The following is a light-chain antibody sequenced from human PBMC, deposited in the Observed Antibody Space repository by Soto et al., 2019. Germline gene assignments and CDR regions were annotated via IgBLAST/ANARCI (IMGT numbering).Light chain of an antibody. Sequence: EIVLTHSPATLSLSPCERATLSSSASQTVSSSLAWYQQKPGQAPRLLMYGTSNRATGIPDRFSGSGSGTDFTLTTSRLEPEDFAVYYCQQYGGSLMTFGQGTRLENK. CDR1: QTVSSS. V-gene: IGKV3-20*01. J-gene: IGKJ5*01. CDR3: QQYGGSLMT. CDR2: GTS.